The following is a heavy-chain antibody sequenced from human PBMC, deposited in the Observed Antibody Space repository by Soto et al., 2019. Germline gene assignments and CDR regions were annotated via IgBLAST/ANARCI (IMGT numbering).Heavy chain of an antibody. CDR2: IIPIFGTA. D-gene: IGHD5-18*01. J-gene: IGHJ4*02. V-gene: IGHV1-69*13. CDR1: GGTFSSYA. Sequence: SVQVSCKASGGTFSSYAISWVRQAPGQGLEWMGGIIPIFGTANYAQKFQGRVTITADESTSTAYMELSSLRSEDTAVYYCARDGSAMASRVYWGQGTLVTVSS. CDR3: ARDGSAMASRVY.